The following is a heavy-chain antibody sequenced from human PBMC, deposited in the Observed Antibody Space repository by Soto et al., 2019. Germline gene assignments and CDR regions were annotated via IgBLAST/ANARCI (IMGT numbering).Heavy chain of an antibody. CDR2: INTDGSNT. CDR1: GFTFGSYW. D-gene: IGHD3-10*01. V-gene: IGHV3-74*01. CDR3: ARWFTYGNFDYFDY. J-gene: IGHJ4*02. Sequence: PGGSLRLSCAASGFTFGSYWMHWFRQAPGKGLVWVSRINTDGSNTAYADSVKGRFTISRDNAKNTLYLQVSGLRAEDTAVYYCARWFTYGNFDYFDYWGQGTQVTVSS.